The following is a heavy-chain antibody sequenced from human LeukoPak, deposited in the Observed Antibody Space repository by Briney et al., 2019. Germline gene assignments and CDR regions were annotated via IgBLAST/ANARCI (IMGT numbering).Heavy chain of an antibody. CDR2: INAGNGNT. J-gene: IGHJ4*02. D-gene: IGHD3-22*01. Sequence: GASVKVSCKASGYTFTSYAMHWVRQAPGQRLEWMGWINAGNGNTKYSQKFQGRVTITRDTSASTAYMELSSPRSEDTAVYYCARGAPYYYDSSGYSHPFDYWGQGTLVTVSS. V-gene: IGHV1-3*01. CDR3: ARGAPYYYDSSGYSHPFDY. CDR1: GYTFTSYA.